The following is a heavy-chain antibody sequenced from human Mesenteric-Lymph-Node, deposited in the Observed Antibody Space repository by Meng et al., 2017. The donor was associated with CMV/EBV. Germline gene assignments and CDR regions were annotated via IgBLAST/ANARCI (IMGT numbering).Heavy chain of an antibody. D-gene: IGHD2-2*01. CDR1: GGTFRRYA. CDR2: IIPIFGTA. V-gene: IGHV1-69*05. CDR3: AREEEYLRLPHTYYGMDV. J-gene: IGHJ6*02. Sequence: SVKVSCKASGGTFRRYAISWVRQAPGQGLEWMGGIIPIFGTANYAQKFQGRVTITTDESTSTAYMELSSLRSEDTAVYYCAREEEYLRLPHTYYGMDVWGQGTTVTVSS.